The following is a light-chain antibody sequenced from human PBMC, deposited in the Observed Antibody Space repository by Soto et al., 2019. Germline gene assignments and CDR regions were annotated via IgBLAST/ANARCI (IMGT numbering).Light chain of an antibody. J-gene: IGKJ5*01. CDR2: DAS. CDR1: QSVSSY. Sequence: EIVLTQSPATLPLSPRERATLSCRASQSVSSYLAWYQQKPGQAPRLLIYDASNRATGIPARFSGSGSGTDFTLTISRLEPEDFAVYYCQQRSNWHTFGQGTQLEIK. CDR3: QQRSNWHT. V-gene: IGKV3-11*01.